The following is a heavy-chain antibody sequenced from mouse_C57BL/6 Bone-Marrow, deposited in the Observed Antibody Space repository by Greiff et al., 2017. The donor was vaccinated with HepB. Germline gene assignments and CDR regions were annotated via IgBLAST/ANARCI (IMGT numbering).Heavy chain of an antibody. CDR1: GYAFTNYL. V-gene: IGHV1-54*01. J-gene: IGHJ2*01. CDR3: ARSPLYFDY. CDR2: INPGSGGT. Sequence: VQLQQSGAELVRPGTSVKVSCKASGYAFTNYLIEWVKQRPGQGLEWIGVINPGSGGTNYNEKFKGKATLTADKSSSTAYMQLSILTSEDSAVYFCARSPLYFDYWGQGTTLTVSS.